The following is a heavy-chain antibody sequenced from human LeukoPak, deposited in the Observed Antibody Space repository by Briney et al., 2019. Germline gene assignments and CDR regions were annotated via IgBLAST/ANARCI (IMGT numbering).Heavy chain of an antibody. Sequence: SETLSLTCTVSGGSISSSSYYWGWIRQPPGKGLEWIGSIYYNGSTYYNPSLKSRVTISVDTSKNQFSLKLSSVTAADTAVYYCARVTYSSSWSSSGIYYYYYMDVWGKGTTVTVSS. CDR1: GGSISSSSYY. CDR2: IYYNGST. J-gene: IGHJ6*03. CDR3: ARVTYSSSWSSSGIYYYYYMDV. D-gene: IGHD6-13*01. V-gene: IGHV4-39*07.